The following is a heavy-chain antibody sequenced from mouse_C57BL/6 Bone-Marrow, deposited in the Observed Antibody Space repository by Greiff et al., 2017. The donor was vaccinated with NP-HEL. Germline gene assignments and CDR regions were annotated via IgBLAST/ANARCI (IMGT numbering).Heavy chain of an antibody. J-gene: IGHJ1*03. CDR1: GYTFTSYW. CDR2: INPSNGGT. Sequence: QVQLQQPGTELVKPGASVKLSCKASGYTFTSYWMHWVKQRPGQGLEWIGNINPSNGGTNYNEKFKSKATLTVDKSSSTAYMQLSSLTSEDSAVYYCARTIITTVVAHWYFDVWGTGTTVTVSS. V-gene: IGHV1-53*01. CDR3: ARTIITTVVAHWYFDV. D-gene: IGHD1-1*01.